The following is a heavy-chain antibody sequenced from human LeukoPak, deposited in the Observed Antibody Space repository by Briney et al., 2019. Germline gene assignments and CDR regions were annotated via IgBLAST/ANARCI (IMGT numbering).Heavy chain of an antibody. CDR3: AKENYYDSGGYPLGGS. J-gene: IGHJ5*02. CDR1: GFTFSSYA. Sequence: GGSLRLSCAASGFTFSSYAMSWVRQAPGKGLEWDSAISGRGDTYYADSVKGRFTVARDNSKNTLFLQMNSLRAEDTAVYYCAKENYYDSGGYPLGGSWGQGTLVTVSP. CDR2: ISGRGDT. V-gene: IGHV3-23*01. D-gene: IGHD3-22*01.